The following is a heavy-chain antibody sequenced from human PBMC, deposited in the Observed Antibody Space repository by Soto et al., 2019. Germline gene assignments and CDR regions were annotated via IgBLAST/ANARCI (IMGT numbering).Heavy chain of an antibody. J-gene: IGHJ4*02. V-gene: IGHV3-7*01. CDR2: VKQDGSEK. CDR3: AGGFGWLSKY. D-gene: IGHD3-9*01. Sequence: GGSLRLSCAASGFTFSSYWMSWVRQAPGKGLEWVANVKQDGSEKYYVDAVKGRFTISRDNTKNTLYLQMNSLRAEDTAVYYCAGGFGWLSKYWGQGTLVTVSS. CDR1: GFTFSSYW.